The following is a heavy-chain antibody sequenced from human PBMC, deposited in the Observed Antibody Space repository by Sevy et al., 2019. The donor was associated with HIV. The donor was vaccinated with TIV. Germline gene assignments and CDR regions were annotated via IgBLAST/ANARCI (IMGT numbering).Heavy chain of an antibody. V-gene: IGHV3-11*01. Sequence: GGSLRLSCAASGFTFSDYYMSWIRQAPGKGLEGISYISGSSSAMVYADSVKGRFAISRNNAKNSLYLHMDNLRAEDTAVYFCVGRPYSSAYSWSYHFDYWGQGTLVTVSS. CDR1: GFTFSDYY. J-gene: IGHJ4*02. CDR3: VGRPYSSAYSWSYHFDY. CDR2: ISGSSSAM. D-gene: IGHD3-16*01.